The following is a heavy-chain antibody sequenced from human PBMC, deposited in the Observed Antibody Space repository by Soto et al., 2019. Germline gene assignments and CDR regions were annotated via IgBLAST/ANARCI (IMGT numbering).Heavy chain of an antibody. J-gene: IGHJ6*02. V-gene: IGHV3-43*01. D-gene: IGHD2-2*01. CDR2: ISWDGGST. CDR3: ANNLAMRSRYYGMDV. Sequence: EVQLVESGGVVVQPGGSLRLSCAASGFTFDDHTMHWVRQAPGKGLEWVALISWDGGSTYYADSVKGRFTLSRDNNKNALNLQMDSLRTEDTAFYYCANNLAMRSRYYGMDVWGQGTTVTVSS. CDR1: GFTFDDHT.